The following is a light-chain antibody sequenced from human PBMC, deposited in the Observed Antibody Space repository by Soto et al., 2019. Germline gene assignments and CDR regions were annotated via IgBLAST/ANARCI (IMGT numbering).Light chain of an antibody. J-gene: IGKJ5*01. V-gene: IGKV1-5*01. CDR2: AAS. CDR1: QSISSW. CDR3: QQFNNYIT. Sequence: IHMTHAPSTLSASVLDRVSITFLASQSISSWLAWYQQKPGKAPKLLIYAASSLQSWVPSRFSGSGSGTDFTLTISSLQPEDFATYYCQQFNNYITFGQGTRLEIK.